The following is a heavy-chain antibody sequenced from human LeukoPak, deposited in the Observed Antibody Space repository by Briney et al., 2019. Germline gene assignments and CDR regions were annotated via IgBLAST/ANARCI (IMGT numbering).Heavy chain of an antibody. CDR3: ARDHDYGDYVSAFDI. CDR2: ISAYNGNT. J-gene: IGHJ3*02. D-gene: IGHD4-17*01. Sequence: RASVKVSCTASGYTFTSYGISWVRQAPGQGLEWMGWISAYNGNTNYAQKLQGRVTMTTDTSTSTAYMELRSLRSDDTAVYYCARDHDYGDYVSAFDIWGQGTMVTVSS. V-gene: IGHV1-18*01. CDR1: GYTFTSYG.